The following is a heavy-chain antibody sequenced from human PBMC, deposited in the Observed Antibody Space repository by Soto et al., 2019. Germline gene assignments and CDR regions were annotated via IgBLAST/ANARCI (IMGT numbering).Heavy chain of an antibody. CDR3: ARIMTVTNYYYMDV. CDR1: GFTFSSYS. J-gene: IGHJ6*03. D-gene: IGHD4-4*01. V-gene: IGHV3-21*01. CDR2: ISSSSSYI. Sequence: PGGSLRLSCAASGFTFSSYSMNWVRQAPGKGLEWVSSISSSSSYIYYADSVKGRFTISRDNAKNSLYLQMNSLRAEDTAVYYWARIMTVTNYYYMDVWGKGTTVTVPS.